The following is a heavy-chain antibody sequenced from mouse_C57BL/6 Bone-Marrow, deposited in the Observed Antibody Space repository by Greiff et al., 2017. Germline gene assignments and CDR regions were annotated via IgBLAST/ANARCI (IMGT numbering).Heavy chain of an antibody. CDR3: ARGNDGYRTFAMDY. V-gene: IGHV1-81*01. D-gene: IGHD2-3*01. J-gene: IGHJ4*01. Sequence: LVESGAELARPGASVKLSCKASGYTFTSYGISWVKQRTGQGLEWIGEIYPRSGNTYYNEKFKGKDTLTADKSSSTAYMELRSLTSEDSAVYFCARGNDGYRTFAMDYWGQGTSVTVSS. CDR2: IYPRSGNT. CDR1: GYTFTSYG.